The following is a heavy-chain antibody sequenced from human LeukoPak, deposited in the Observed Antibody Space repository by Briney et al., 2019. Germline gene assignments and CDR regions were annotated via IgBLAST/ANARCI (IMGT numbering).Heavy chain of an antibody. CDR1: GGSISSGGYS. V-gene: IGHV4-30-2*01. CDR3: ARVDYGDSDAFDI. J-gene: IGHJ3*02. D-gene: IGHD4-17*01. Sequence: NPSETLSLTCAVSGGSISSGGYSWSWIRQPPGKGLEWIGYIYHSGSTYYNPSLKSRVTISVDRSKNQFSLKLSSVTAADTAVYYCARVDYGDSDAFDIWGQGTMVTVSS. CDR2: IYHSGST.